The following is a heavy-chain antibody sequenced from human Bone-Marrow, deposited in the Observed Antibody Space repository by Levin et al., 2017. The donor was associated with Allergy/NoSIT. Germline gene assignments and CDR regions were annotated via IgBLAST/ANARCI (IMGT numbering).Heavy chain of an antibody. CDR1: GGSISSGDYY. V-gene: IGHV4-30-4*02. D-gene: IGHD3-9*01. Sequence: PSETLSLTCTVSGGSISSGDYYWSWIRQPPGKGLEWIGYIYYSGTTYYNPSLKSRVTMSIDTSRNQFSLRLNSVTAADTAVYYSARVVDYDILAGYYSPDYCDYWGQGTLVTVSS. CDR2: IYYSGTT. CDR3: ARVVDYDILAGYYSPDYCDY. J-gene: IGHJ4*02.